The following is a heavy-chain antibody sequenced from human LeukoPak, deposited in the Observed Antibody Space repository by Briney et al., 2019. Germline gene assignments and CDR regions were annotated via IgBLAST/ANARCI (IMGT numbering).Heavy chain of an antibody. J-gene: IGHJ3*02. D-gene: IGHD6-19*01. Sequence: ASVKVSCKASGYTFTGYYMHWVRQAPGQGLEWVGQINPNSGGTNYVQKFQGRVTMTRDTSFTTAYMELSGLRSDDTAVYYCARVRIGVAGNTFDMWGQGTMVTVS. V-gene: IGHV1-2*06. CDR1: GYTFTGYY. CDR3: ARVRIGVAGNTFDM. CDR2: INPNSGGT.